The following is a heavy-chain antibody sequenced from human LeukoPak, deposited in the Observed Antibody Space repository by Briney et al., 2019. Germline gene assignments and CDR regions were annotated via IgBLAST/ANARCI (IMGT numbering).Heavy chain of an antibody. D-gene: IGHD3-22*01. Sequence: GGSLRLSCAASGFTFSGSSMHWVRQASGKGLEWVGRIRSKGNSYATVYAASVKGRFTISRDDSKNTAYLQMNSLKTEDTAVYYCASWPFYYGKSGYDYWGQGTLVTVSS. CDR3: ASWPFYYGKSGYDY. CDR2: IRSKGNSYAT. J-gene: IGHJ4*02. CDR1: GFTFSGSS. V-gene: IGHV3-73*01.